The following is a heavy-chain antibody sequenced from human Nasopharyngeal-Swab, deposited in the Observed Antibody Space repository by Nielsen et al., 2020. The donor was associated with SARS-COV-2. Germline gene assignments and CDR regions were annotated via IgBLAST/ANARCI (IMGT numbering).Heavy chain of an antibody. CDR2: INSDGSRT. V-gene: IGHV3-74*01. D-gene: IGHD5-12*01. CDR3: ARERGGGYGDY. Sequence: GESLKISCAVSGFTFSDSWIHWVRQAPGKGLVWVSRINSDGSRTGYADSVRGRFTISRDNAKNSLYLQMNSLTAEDTAVYYCARERGGGYGDYWGQGTLVTVSS. CDR1: GFTFSDSW. J-gene: IGHJ4*02.